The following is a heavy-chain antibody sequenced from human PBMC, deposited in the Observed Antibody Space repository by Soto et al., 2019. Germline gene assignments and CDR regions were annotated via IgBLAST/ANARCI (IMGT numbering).Heavy chain of an antibody. CDR1: GGSISSSSYY. V-gene: IGHV4-39*01. D-gene: IGHD3-3*01. CDR2: IYYSGST. Sequence: PSETLSLTCTVSGGSISSSSYYWGWIRQPPGKGLEWIGSIYYSGSTYYNPSLKSRVTISVDTSKNQFSLKLSSVTAADTAVYYCARLTLVFGVVTPYYYYYMDVWGKGTTVTVSS. J-gene: IGHJ6*03. CDR3: ARLTLVFGVVTPYYYYYMDV.